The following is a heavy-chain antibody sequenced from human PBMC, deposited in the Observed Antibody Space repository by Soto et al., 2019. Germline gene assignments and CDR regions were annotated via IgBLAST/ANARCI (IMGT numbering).Heavy chain of an antibody. D-gene: IGHD1-20*01. CDR2: IYFDGSKE. CDR1: GFRFGGYG. CDR3: ARDRWITGDFPVYDY. J-gene: IGHJ4*02. V-gene: IGHV3-33*01. Sequence: QVQLVESGGGVVQHGRSPRLSCAASGFRFGGYGMHWFRQAPGKGLEWVAGIYFDGSKEYYTDSVEGRFTISRDNSKNTLTLQMDSLRGEDTAVYYCARDRWITGDFPVYDYWGQGTLVTVSS.